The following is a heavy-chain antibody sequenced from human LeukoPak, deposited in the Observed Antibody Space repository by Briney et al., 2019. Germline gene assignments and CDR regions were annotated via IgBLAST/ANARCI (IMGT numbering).Heavy chain of an antibody. CDR3: ARHRGGSNAHDAFDI. V-gene: IGHV4-59*08. Sequence: PSETLSLTCTVSGGSVSPSFWSWIRQSPGKDLEWMGYVFYSGSTTYNPSLKSRLTLSVDTSKNQFSLTLTSVTAADTALYFCARHRGGSNAHDAFDIWGRGTLITVSS. J-gene: IGHJ3*02. CDR2: VFYSGST. D-gene: IGHD4/OR15-4a*01. CDR1: GGSVSPSF.